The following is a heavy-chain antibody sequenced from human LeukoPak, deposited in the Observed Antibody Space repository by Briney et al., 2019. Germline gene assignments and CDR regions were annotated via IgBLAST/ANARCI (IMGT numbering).Heavy chain of an antibody. CDR3: ARTIAVAGLYNWFDP. D-gene: IGHD6-19*01. V-gene: IGHV5-51*01. J-gene: IGHJ5*02. CDR1: GYSFTSYW. Sequence: GESLKISCKGSGYSFTSYWIGWVRQMPGKGLEWMGIIYPGDSDTRYSPSFQGQVTISADKSISTAYLQWSSLKASDTAMYYCARTIAVAGLYNWFDPWGQGTLLNVSS. CDR2: IYPGDSDT.